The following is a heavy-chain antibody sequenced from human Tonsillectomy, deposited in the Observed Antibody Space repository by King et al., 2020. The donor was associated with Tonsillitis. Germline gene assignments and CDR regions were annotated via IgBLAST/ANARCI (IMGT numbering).Heavy chain of an antibody. Sequence: VQLVESGAEVKKPGSSVKVSCKASGGTFGSYAISWVRQAPGQGLEWMGGIIPIFGTANYAQKFQGRVTITADKSTSTAYMELSSLRSEDTAVYYCARDRLYDFWSGEHDYWGQGTLVTVSS. CDR3: ARDRLYDFWSGEHDY. CDR1: GGTFGSYA. CDR2: IIPIFGTA. V-gene: IGHV1-69*06. J-gene: IGHJ4*02. D-gene: IGHD3-3*01.